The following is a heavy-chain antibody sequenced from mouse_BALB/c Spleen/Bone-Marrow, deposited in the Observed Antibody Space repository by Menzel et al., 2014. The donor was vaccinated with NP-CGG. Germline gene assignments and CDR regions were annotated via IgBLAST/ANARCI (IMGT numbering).Heavy chain of an antibody. V-gene: IGHV2-6-5*01. Sequence: VKVVESGPGLVAPSQSLSITCTVSGFSLTDYGVSWIRQPPGRGLEWLGIMWGGGITYYNSPLKSRLSISKDNSKSQVFLKMNSLQTDDTAMYYCAKHTGTVVGGIMDYWGQGTSVTVSS. D-gene: IGHD1-1*01. CDR2: MWGGGIT. CDR3: AKHTGTVVGGIMDY. CDR1: GFSLTDYG. J-gene: IGHJ4*01.